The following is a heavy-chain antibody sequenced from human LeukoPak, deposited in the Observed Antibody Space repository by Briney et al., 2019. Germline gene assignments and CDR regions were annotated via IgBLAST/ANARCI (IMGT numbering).Heavy chain of an antibody. J-gene: IGHJ1*01. CDR2: TYYRSKWYN. CDR3: ATHKYYDILTGYLEYFQH. CDR1: GDSVSSNSAA. D-gene: IGHD3-9*01. V-gene: IGHV6-1*01. Sequence: SQTLSLTCAISGDSVSSNSAAWNWIRQSPSRGLEWLGRTYYRSKWYNDYAVSVKSRITIDPDTSKNQFSLQLNSVTPEDTAVYYCATHKYYDILTGYLEYFQHWGQGTLVTVSS.